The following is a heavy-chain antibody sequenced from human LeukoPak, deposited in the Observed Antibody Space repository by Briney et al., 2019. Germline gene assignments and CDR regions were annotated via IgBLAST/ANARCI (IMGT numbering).Heavy chain of an antibody. V-gene: IGHV3-74*01. CDR3: ARDGDFWSGYYVDY. J-gene: IGHJ4*02. D-gene: IGHD3-3*01. CDR2: INSDGSST. Sequence: GGSLRLSCAASGFTFSSYWMHWVRHAPGKGLVWVSRINSDGSSTSYADSVKGRFTISRDNAKNTLYLQMNSLRAEDTAVYYCARDGDFWSGYYVDYWGQGTLVTVSP. CDR1: GFTFSSYW.